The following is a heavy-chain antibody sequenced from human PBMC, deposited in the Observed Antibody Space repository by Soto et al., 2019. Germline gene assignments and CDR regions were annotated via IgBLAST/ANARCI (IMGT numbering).Heavy chain of an antibody. D-gene: IGHD2-15*01. J-gene: IGHJ6*02. CDR3: ARRRGYCSGGRCYYYSGMDV. V-gene: IGHV1-18*04. CDR1: GYTFTSYG. Sequence: ASVKVSCKASGYTFTSYGISWVRQAPGQGLEWMGWISAYNGNTNYAQKLQGRVTMTTDTSTSTAYMGLRSLRSDDTAVYYCARRRGYCSGGRCYYYSGMDVWGQGTTVTVYS. CDR2: ISAYNGNT.